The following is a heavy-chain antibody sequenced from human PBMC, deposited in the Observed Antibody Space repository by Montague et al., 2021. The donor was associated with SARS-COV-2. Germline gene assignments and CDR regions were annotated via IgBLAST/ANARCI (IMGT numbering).Heavy chain of an antibody. J-gene: IGHJ4*02. CDR1: GGSFSGYY. V-gene: IGHV4-31*11. CDR2: IYYSGST. D-gene: IGHD3-3*01. Sequence: TLSLTCAVHGGSFSGYYWNWIRQHPGKGLEWIGYIYYSGSTYYNPSLKSRVTISVDTSKNQFSLKLSSVTAADTAVYYCARANGRITIFGVVIILEFDYGGQETLVTVSS. CDR3: ARANGRITIFGVVIILEFDY.